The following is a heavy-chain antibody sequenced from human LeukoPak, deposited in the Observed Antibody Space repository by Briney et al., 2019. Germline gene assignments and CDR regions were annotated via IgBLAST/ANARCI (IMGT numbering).Heavy chain of an antibody. CDR1: GFTFSSYA. D-gene: IGHD3-22*01. V-gene: IGHV3-23*01. CDR3: ARPMYYYDSSGYHPIDY. J-gene: IGHJ4*02. Sequence: GGSLRLSCAASGFTFSSYAMGWVRQAPGKGLEWVSAISGSGGSTYYADSVKGRFTISRDNSKNTLYLQMNSLRAEDTAVYYCARPMYYYDSSGYHPIDYWGQGTLVTVSS. CDR2: ISGSGGST.